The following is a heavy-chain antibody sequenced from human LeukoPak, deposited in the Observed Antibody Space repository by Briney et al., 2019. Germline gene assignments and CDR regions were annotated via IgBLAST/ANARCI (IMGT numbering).Heavy chain of an antibody. CDR1: GYSFTGYY. V-gene: IGHV1-2*02. J-gene: IGHJ4*02. Sequence: ASVKVSCKASGYSFTGYYIHWVRQAPGQGLEWMGWINPNSGGTNYAQKFQGRVTMTSDTSITTAYMEVSRLRSDDTAIYYCARGRPIRYDILTAYLPSFEHWGQGTLVTASS. CDR3: ARGRPIRYDILTAYLPSFEH. D-gene: IGHD3-9*01. CDR2: INPNSGGT.